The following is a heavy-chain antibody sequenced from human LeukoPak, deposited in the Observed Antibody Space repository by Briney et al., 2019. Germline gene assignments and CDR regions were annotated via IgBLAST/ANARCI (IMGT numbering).Heavy chain of an antibody. J-gene: IGHJ3*02. CDR1: GGSISSGGYY. V-gene: IGHV4-31*03. CDR2: IFYSGAT. D-gene: IGHD3-22*01. Sequence: SETLSLTCTVSGGSISSGGYYWSWIRQHPGKGLEWIGYIFYSGATHYNPSLKSRVTISVDTSKNQFSLKLNSVTAADTAVYYCARRFTIIVVGHDAFDIWGQGTMVTVSS. CDR3: ARRFTIIVVGHDAFDI.